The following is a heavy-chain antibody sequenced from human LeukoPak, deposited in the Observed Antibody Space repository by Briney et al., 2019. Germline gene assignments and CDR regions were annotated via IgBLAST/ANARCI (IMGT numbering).Heavy chain of an antibody. CDR2: IRSKAYGGTT. Sequence: PGGSLRLSCTASGFTFGDYAMSWFRQAPGKGLEWVGFIRSKAYGGTTEYAASVKGRFTISRDDSKSIAYLQMNSLKTEDTAVYYCTRDQAASVSRLAWAGVRSWFDPWGQGTLVTVSS. CDR3: TRDQAASVSRLAWAGVRSWFDP. J-gene: IGHJ5*02. V-gene: IGHV3-49*03. CDR1: GFTFGDYA. D-gene: IGHD5/OR15-5a*01.